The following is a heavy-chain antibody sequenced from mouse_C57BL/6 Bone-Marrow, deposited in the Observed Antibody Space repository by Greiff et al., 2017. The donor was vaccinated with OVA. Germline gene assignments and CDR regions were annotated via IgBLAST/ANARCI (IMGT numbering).Heavy chain of an antibody. V-gene: IGHV5-4*03. Sequence: EVKLMESGGGLVKPGGSLKLSCAASGFTFSSYAMSWVRQTPEKRLEWVATISDGGSYTYYPDNVKGRFTISRDNAKNNLYLQMSHLKSEDTAMYYCARRHSNYEGFAYWGQGTLVTVSA. D-gene: IGHD2-5*01. J-gene: IGHJ3*01. CDR1: GFTFSSYA. CDR2: ISDGGSYT. CDR3: ARRHSNYEGFAY.